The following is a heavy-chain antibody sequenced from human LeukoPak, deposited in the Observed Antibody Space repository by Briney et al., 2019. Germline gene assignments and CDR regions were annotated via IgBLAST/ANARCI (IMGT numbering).Heavy chain of an antibody. CDR3: ARDRRPYYDFWSGYDNWFDP. V-gene: IGHV3-74*01. D-gene: IGHD3-3*01. Sequence: GGSLRLSCAASGFTFSSHWMHWVRQAPGKGLVWVSRINSDGSSISYADSVKGRFTISRDNAKNTLYLQMNSLRAEDTAVYYCARDRRPYYDFWSGYDNWFDPWGQGTLVTVSS. CDR2: INSDGSSI. J-gene: IGHJ5*02. CDR1: GFTFSSHW.